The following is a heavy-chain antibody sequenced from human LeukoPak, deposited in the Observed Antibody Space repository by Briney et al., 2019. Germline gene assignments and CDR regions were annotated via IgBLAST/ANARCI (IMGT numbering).Heavy chain of an antibody. J-gene: IGHJ5*02. CDR1: GFTFSSYG. CDR3: ARVGWELLNLHFDP. D-gene: IGHD1-26*01. V-gene: IGHV3-7*03. Sequence: GGSLRLSCAASGFTFSSYGMHWVRQAPGKGPEWVASIKKDGGQKYYVDSVKGRFTISRDNAQNSLYLQMSRLRVEDTAIYSCARVGWELLNLHFDPWGQGTLVTVSS. CDR2: IKKDGGQK.